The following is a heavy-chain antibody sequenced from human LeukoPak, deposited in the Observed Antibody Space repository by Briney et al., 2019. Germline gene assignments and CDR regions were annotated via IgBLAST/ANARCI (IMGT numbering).Heavy chain of an antibody. D-gene: IGHD4-17*01. CDR3: ARLSNDYGDYEGHY. V-gene: IGHV4-39*01. Sequence: PSDTLSLPCTVSGGIIRDCGYYWRWIRQPPGKGLVWFGTVFYSGRTYYNSSLQSRVTISVDTSKNQFSLRLSSVTAADTAIYYCARLSNDYGDYEGHYWGQGTLVTVSP. CDR1: GGIIRDCGYY. CDR2: VFYSGRT. J-gene: IGHJ4*02.